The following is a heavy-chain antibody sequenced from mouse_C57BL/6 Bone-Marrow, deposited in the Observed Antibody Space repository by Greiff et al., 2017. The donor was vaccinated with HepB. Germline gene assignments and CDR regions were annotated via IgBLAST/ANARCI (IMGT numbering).Heavy chain of an antibody. D-gene: IGHD1-1*01. J-gene: IGHJ2*01. V-gene: IGHV5-17*01. CDR1: GFTFSDYG. Sequence: EVQRVESGGGLVKPGGSLKLSCAASGFTFSDYGMHWVRQAPEKGLEWVAYISSGSSTIYYADTVKGRFTISRDNAKNTLFLQMTSLRSEDTAMYYCARGAYYYYGSSDYWGQGTTLTVSS. CDR3: ARGAYYYYGSSDY. CDR2: ISSGSSTI.